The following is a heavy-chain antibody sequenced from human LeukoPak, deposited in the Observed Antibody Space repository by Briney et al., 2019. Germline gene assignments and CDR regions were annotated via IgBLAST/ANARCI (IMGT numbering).Heavy chain of an antibody. V-gene: IGHV4-39*02. Sequence: SETLLLTCTVSGGSMSSSSYYWGWIRQPPGKGLEWIGSIYYSGSTYYNPSLKSRVTISVDTSKNQLSLKLSSVTAADTAVYYCATDYGDYVGYWGQGTIATVSS. CDR3: ATDYGDYVGY. J-gene: IGHJ3*01. CDR2: IYYSGST. D-gene: IGHD4-17*01. CDR1: GGSMSSSSYY.